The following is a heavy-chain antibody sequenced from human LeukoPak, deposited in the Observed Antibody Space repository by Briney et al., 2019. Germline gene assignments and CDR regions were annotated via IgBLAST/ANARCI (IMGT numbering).Heavy chain of an antibody. D-gene: IGHD4-17*01. Sequence: SQTLSLTCTVSGGSISSGSYYWSWIRQPAGTGLEWIGRIYTSGSTNYNPSLKSRVTISVDTSKNQFSPKLSSVTAADTAVYYCARAPPPRRTYGDYEYYFDYWGQGTLVTVSS. V-gene: IGHV4-61*02. CDR2: IYTSGST. CDR1: GGSISSGSYY. J-gene: IGHJ4*02. CDR3: ARAPPPRRTYGDYEYYFDY.